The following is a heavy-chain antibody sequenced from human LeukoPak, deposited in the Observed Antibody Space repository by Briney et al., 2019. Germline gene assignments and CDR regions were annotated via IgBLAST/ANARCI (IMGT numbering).Heavy chain of an antibody. V-gene: IGHV4-4*07. D-gene: IGHD3-10*01. J-gene: IGHJ5*02. CDR2: IYSSGST. Sequence: SETLSLTCTVSGGSISSYYWSWIRQPAGKGLEWIGRIYSSGSTNYNSSLKSRVTMSVDTSKNQFTLKLTSVTAADTAVYYCARGYGSGSNWFDPWGQGTLVTVSS. CDR1: GGSISSYY. CDR3: ARGYGSGSNWFDP.